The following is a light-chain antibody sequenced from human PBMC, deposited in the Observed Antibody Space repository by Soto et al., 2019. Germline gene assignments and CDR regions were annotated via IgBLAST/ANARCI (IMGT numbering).Light chain of an antibody. CDR3: QQYYNSAPLS. V-gene: IGKV3D-20*01. Sequence: EIVLTQSPATLSLSPGDRATLSCGASQSVRSSYVAWYQQKAGLAPRLLIYDGSSRASGIPDRFSGSGSGTDFTLTIGRLEPEDFALYYCQQYYNSAPLSFGGGNMV. J-gene: IGKJ4*01. CDR1: QSVRSSY. CDR2: DGS.